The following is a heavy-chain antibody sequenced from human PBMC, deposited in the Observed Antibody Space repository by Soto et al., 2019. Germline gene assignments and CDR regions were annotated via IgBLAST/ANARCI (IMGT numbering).Heavy chain of an antibody. Sequence: QITLKESGPTLVKPTQTLTLTCSFSGFSLDSSGVGVGGVRQPPGKALEGLGVIYWSDDKRYSPSLQTRVTIAKDTSGNQVFLTLTYVDPMDAGTYFWERTGCGGNDCHLFYYYVIDDWGQGTRVIVS. CDR1: GFSLDSSGVG. J-gene: IGHJ6*02. D-gene: IGHD2-15*01. CDR2: IYWSDDK. CDR3: ERTGCGGNDCHLFYYYVIDD. V-gene: IGHV2-5*04.